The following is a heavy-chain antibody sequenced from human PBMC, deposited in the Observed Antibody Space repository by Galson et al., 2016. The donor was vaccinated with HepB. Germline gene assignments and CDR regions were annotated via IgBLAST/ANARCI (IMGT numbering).Heavy chain of an antibody. J-gene: IGHJ6*02. CDR3: ARGDYGDYEGGFYYYDMDV. V-gene: IGHV1-69*13. CDR1: GGTFSSYA. Sequence: LVKVSCKASGGTFSSYAISWVRQAPGQGLEWMGGIIPIFGTANYAQKFRGRVTITADESTSTGYMELSSLRSEDTAVYYCARGDYGDYEGGFYYYDMDVWGQGTMVTVSS. CDR2: IIPIFGTA. D-gene: IGHD4-17*01.